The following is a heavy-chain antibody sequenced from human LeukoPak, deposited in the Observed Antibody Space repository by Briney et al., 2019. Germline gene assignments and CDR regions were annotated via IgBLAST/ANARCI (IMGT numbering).Heavy chain of an antibody. Sequence: PGGSLRLSCVASGFAFSSLSMSWVRQAPGKGLEWVSDISASADNTHYADSVKGRFIIFRDNSKNTVFLQMNSLRAEDTAVYYCAKNFTVTSYLYYHYMDVWGKGTTVTVSS. CDR2: ISASADNT. J-gene: IGHJ6*03. V-gene: IGHV3-23*01. D-gene: IGHD4-11*01. CDR1: GFAFSSLS. CDR3: AKNFTVTSYLYYHYMDV.